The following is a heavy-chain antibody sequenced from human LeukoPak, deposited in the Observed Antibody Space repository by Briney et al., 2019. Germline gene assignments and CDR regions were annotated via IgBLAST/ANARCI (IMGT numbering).Heavy chain of an antibody. CDR1: GGSISSYY. J-gene: IGHJ4*02. CDR3: ARYWGFGELFDY. D-gene: IGHD3-10*01. Sequence: PSETLSLTCTVSGGSISSYYWSWIRQPPGKGLEWIGYIYYSGSTNYNPSLKSRVTISVDTSKNQFSLKLSSVTAADTAVYYCARYWGFGELFDYWGQGTLVTVSS. V-gene: IGHV4-59*08. CDR2: IYYSGST.